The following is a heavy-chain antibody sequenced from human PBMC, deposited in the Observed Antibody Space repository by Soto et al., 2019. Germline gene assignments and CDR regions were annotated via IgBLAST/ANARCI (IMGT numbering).Heavy chain of an antibody. D-gene: IGHD1-26*01. J-gene: IGHJ6*02. CDR2: IDPSDSYT. CDR3: ARLPPASRVGYYYYYGMDV. CDR1: GYSFTSYW. V-gene: IGHV5-10-1*01. Sequence: GESLKISCKGSGYSFTSYWISWVRQMPGKGLAWMGRIDPSDSYTNYSPSFQVHDTISADKSSSTAYLQWSSLKDSDTAMYYCARLPPASRVGYYYYYGMDVWGQGTTVTVAS.